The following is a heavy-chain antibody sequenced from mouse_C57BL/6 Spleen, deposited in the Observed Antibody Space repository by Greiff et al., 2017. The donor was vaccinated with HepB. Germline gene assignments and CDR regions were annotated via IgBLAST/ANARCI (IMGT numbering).Heavy chain of an antibody. J-gene: IGHJ2*01. Sequence: QVQLQQPGAELVKPGASVKMSCKASGYTFTSYWITWVKQRPGQGLEWIGDIYPGSGSTNYNEKFKSKATLTVDTSSSTAYMQLSSLTSEDSAVYYCARTGITVVAPYFDYWGQGTTLTVSS. CDR3: ARTGITVVAPYFDY. CDR2: IYPGSGST. CDR1: GYTFTSYW. D-gene: IGHD1-1*01. V-gene: IGHV1-55*01.